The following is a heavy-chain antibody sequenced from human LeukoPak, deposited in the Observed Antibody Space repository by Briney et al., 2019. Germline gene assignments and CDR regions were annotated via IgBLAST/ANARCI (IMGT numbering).Heavy chain of an antibody. CDR3: ARESGSLNDAFDI. D-gene: IGHD1-26*01. CDR2: IKQDGSEK. J-gene: IGHJ3*02. V-gene: IGHV3-7*01. CDR1: GFTFSSYW. Sequence: PGGSLRLSCAASGFTFSSYWMSWVRQAPGKGLEWVASIKQDGSEKYYVDSVKGRFTISRDNAKNSLYLQMNSLRAEDTAVYYCARESGSLNDAFDIWGQGTMVTVSS.